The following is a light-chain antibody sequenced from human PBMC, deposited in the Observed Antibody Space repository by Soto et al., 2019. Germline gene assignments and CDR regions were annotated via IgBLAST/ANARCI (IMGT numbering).Light chain of an antibody. CDR1: QSIGNNY. CDR3: QQYCNSPYT. Sequence: EIVLTQSPGTLSLSPGDRATLSCRASQSIGNNYLAWYQQKPGQPPRLLIYGASSRATAIPDRFSGSGSGTDFTLTISRLEPEDFAVYYCQQYCNSPYTFGQGTKLEI. V-gene: IGKV3-20*01. J-gene: IGKJ2*01. CDR2: GAS.